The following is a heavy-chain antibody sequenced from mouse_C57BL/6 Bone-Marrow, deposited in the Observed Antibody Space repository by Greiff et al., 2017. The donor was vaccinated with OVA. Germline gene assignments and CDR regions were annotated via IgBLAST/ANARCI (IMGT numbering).Heavy chain of an antibody. CDR2: INYDGSST. Sequence: EVQLAEPEGGLVQPGSSMKLSCTASGFTFSDYYMAWVRQVPEKGLEWVANINYDGSSTYYLDSLKSRFTISRDNAKNILYLQMSSLKSEDTATYYCGRDGDYFDYWGQGTTLTVSS. CDR3: GRDGDYFDY. CDR1: GFTFSDYY. J-gene: IGHJ2*01. V-gene: IGHV5-16*01. D-gene: IGHD1-1*02.